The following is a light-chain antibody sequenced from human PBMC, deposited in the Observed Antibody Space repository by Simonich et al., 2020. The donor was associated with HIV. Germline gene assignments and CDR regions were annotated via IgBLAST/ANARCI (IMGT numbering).Light chain of an antibody. J-gene: IGKJ1*01. Sequence: DIVMTQSPDSLAVSLGERATINRKSSQSLLSSSNNKNYLTWYQQKAGQPPNLLIYWASTRESGVPDRVRGRGSGADFTLTISRLQAEDVAVYYCQQYYSTSWTFGQGTKVEIK. CDR3: QQYYSTSWT. V-gene: IGKV4-1*01. CDR1: QSLLSSSNNKNY. CDR2: WAS.